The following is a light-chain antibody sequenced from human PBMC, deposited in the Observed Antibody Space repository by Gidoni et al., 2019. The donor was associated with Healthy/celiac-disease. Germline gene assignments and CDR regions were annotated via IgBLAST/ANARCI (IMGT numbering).Light chain of an antibody. J-gene: IGKJ4*01. CDR3: QQYYSYPRVT. CDR1: QGISSS. V-gene: IGKV1-8*01. CDR2: AAS. Sequence: QGISSSLAWYQQKPGKAPKLLIYAASTLQSGVPSRFSGSGSGTDFTLTISCLQSEDFATYYCQQYYSYPRVTFGGGTKVEIK.